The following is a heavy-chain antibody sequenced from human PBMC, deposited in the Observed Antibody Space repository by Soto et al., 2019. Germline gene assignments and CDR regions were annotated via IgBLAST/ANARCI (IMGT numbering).Heavy chain of an antibody. CDR2: ISAYNGNT. CDR3: ATGGSSSWYFEYFQH. V-gene: IGHV1-18*01. D-gene: IGHD6-13*01. CDR1: GYTFTSYG. J-gene: IGHJ1*01. Sequence: GASVKVSCKASGYTFTSYGISWVRQAPGQGLEWMGWISAYNGNTNYAQKLQGRVTMTTDTSTSTAYVELRSLRSDDTAVYYCATGGSSSWYFEYFQHWGQGTLVTVSS.